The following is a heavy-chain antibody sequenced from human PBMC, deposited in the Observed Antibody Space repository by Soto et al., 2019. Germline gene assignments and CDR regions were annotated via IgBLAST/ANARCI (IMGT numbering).Heavy chain of an antibody. CDR2: IYWDDDM. D-gene: IGHD3-16*02. V-gene: IGHV2-5*02. CDR1: GFSLSTSGVG. Sequence: QITLKESGPTLVKPTQTLTLTCTFSGFSLSTSGVGVGWIRQPPGKALEWLALIYWDDDMRYSPSLKSRLTITKDTSKNQVVLTMTNMDPVDTATYYCARLTIMITFGGVIGIGPEFDYWGQGTLVTVSS. J-gene: IGHJ4*02. CDR3: ARLTIMITFGGVIGIGPEFDY.